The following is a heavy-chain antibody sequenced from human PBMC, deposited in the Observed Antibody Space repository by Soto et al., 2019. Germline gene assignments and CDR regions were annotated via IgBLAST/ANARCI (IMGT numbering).Heavy chain of an antibody. Sequence: WASVKVSCKASGYTFTGYYMHWVRQAPGQGLEWMGWINPNSGGTNYAQKFQGWVTMTRDTSISTAYMELSRLRSDDTAVYYCARDRAVAGYNWFDPWGQGTLVTVSS. CDR3: ARDRAVAGYNWFDP. V-gene: IGHV1-2*04. D-gene: IGHD6-19*01. CDR2: INPNSGGT. CDR1: GYTFTGYY. J-gene: IGHJ5*02.